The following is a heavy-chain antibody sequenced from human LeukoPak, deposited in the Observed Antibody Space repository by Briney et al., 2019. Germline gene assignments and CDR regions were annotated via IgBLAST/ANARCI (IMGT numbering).Heavy chain of an antibody. V-gene: IGHV4-34*01. CDR2: INHSGST. CDR3: ARGQRVSWNYWSDP. Sequence: PSETLSLTCAVYGGSFSGYYWSWIRQPPGKGLEWIGEINHSGSTNYNPSLKSRVTISVDTSKNQFSLKLSSVTAADTAVYYCARGQRVSWNYWSDPWGQGTLVTVSS. D-gene: IGHD1-7*01. CDR1: GGSFSGYY. J-gene: IGHJ5*02.